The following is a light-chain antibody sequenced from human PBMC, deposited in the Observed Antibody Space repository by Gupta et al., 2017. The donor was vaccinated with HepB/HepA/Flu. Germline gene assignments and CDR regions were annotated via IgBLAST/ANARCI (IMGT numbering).Light chain of an antibody. CDR1: QSVSSN. Sequence: EIVMTQSPATLSVSPGERATLSCRASQSVSSNLAWYQQKPGQAPRLLIYGASTRATGIPARFSGSGSGTVFTITISSLQSEDFAVYYCQQNNNWPLTFGQGTKVEIK. V-gene: IGKV3-15*01. CDR2: GAS. CDR3: QQNNNWPLT. J-gene: IGKJ1*01.